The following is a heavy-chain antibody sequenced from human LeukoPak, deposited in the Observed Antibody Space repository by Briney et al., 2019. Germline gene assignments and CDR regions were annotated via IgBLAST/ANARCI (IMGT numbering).Heavy chain of an antibody. CDR3: TRGRIGDFDY. V-gene: IGHV3-49*04. CDR1: GFTFSDYA. CDR2: IRRKAYVGAT. J-gene: IGHJ4*02. Sequence: GGSLRLSCTASGFTFSDYAMHWVRQAPGKGLEWVGFIRRKAYVGATEYAASVKGRFTISRDDSKSITYMQMNSLKTEDTSVYYCTRGRIGDFDYWGQGTLVTVSS. D-gene: IGHD4-17*01.